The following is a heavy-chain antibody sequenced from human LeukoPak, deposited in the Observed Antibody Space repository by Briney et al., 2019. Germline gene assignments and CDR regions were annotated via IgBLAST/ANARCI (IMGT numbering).Heavy chain of an antibody. CDR3: AINGGGDSGYGNFGY. Sequence: GGSLRLSCAASEFTFDDYAMHWVRQVPGKGLEWVSGINWNSDSIGYADSVKGRFTTSRDNAKNSLYLQMNSLRAEDTAFYYCAINGGGDSGYGNFGYWGQGTLVTVSS. CDR1: EFTFDDYA. CDR2: INWNSDSI. J-gene: IGHJ4*02. D-gene: IGHD5-12*01. V-gene: IGHV3-9*01.